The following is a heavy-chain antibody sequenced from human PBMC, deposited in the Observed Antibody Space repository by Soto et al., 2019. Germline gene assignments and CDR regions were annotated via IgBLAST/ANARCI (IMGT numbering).Heavy chain of an antibody. CDR1: GYDFTNYW. J-gene: IGHJ6*02. V-gene: IGHV5-10-1*01. CDR3: AIQRRSITPDVLAV. CDR2: IDPSDSYT. Sequence: EVQLVQSGAEVKKPGEYLRISCRGSGYDFTNYWINWVRQMPGKGLEWMGSIDPSDSYTNYGPSFQGHVAIPVDKSINTAYLQWSSLAASDTAMFYCAIQRRSITPDVLAVWGQGTTVTVSS. D-gene: IGHD5-18*01.